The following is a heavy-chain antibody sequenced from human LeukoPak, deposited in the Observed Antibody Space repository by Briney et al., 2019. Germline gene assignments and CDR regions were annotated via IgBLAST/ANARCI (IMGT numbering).Heavy chain of an antibody. CDR1: GGSISSSSYY. J-gene: IGHJ4*02. V-gene: IGHV4-39*01. CDR2: IYYSGST. CDR3: ARPREWFGELYVDY. Sequence: SETLSLTCTVSGGSISSSSYYWGWIRQPPGKGLEWIGSIYYSGSTYYNPSLKSRVTISVDTSKNQFSLKLSSVTAADTAVYYCARPREWFGELYVDYWGQGTLVTVSS. D-gene: IGHD3-10*01.